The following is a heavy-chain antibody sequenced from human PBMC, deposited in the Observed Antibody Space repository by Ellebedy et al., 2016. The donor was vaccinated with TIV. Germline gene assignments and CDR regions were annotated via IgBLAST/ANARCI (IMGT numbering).Heavy chain of an antibody. CDR2: ISAYNGNT. J-gene: IGHJ4*02. Sequence: ASVKVSCKASGCTFTSYGISWVRQAPGQGLEWMGWISAYNGNTNYAQKLQGRVTMTTDTSTSTAYMELRSLRSDDTAVYYCARDTAVAGTGSAIDYWGQGTLVTVSS. CDR1: GCTFTSYG. D-gene: IGHD6-19*01. V-gene: IGHV1-18*01. CDR3: ARDTAVAGTGSAIDY.